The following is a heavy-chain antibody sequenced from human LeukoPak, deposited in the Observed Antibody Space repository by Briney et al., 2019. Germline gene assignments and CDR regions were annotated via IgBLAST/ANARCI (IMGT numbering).Heavy chain of an antibody. D-gene: IGHD3-22*01. Sequence: GASVKVSCKASGYTFTGYYMHWVRQAPGQGLEWMGWINPNSGGTNYAQKFQGRVTMTRDTSISTAYMELSRLRSDDTAVYYCAKVGNAEYYYDSSGYPPFDYWGQGTLVTVSS. CDR1: GYTFTGYY. CDR3: AKVGNAEYYYDSSGYPPFDY. V-gene: IGHV1-2*02. J-gene: IGHJ4*02. CDR2: INPNSGGT.